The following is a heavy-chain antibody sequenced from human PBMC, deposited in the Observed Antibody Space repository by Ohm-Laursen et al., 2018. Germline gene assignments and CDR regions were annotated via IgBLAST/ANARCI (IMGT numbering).Heavy chain of an antibody. J-gene: IGHJ4*02. CDR3: ASQTALGNNILY. Sequence: SLRLSCAASGFTFTTYSMNWVRQAPGKGLDWISYISDTSRTTYYADSVTGRFTISRDNAKNSLYLQMTSLRAEDTAVYYCASQTALGNNILYWGQGTLVTVSS. D-gene: IGHD2/OR15-2a*01. V-gene: IGHV3-48*01. CDR2: ISDTSRTT. CDR1: GFTFTTYS.